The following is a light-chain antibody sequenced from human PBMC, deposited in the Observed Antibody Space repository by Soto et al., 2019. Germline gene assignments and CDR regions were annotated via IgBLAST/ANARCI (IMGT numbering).Light chain of an antibody. CDR1: QGISSY. J-gene: IGKJ3*01. CDR3: QQYYSYPLT. CDR2: AAS. Sequence: AIRMTQSPSSFSASTGDRVTITCRASQGISSYVAWYQQKPGKAPNLPISAASTLQSGVPSRFSGSGSGTDFTLTISCLQAEDFATYYCQQYYSYPLTFGPGPKVAIK. V-gene: IGKV1-8*01.